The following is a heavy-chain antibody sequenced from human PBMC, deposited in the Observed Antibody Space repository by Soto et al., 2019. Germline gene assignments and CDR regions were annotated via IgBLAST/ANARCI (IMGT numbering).Heavy chain of an antibody. CDR3: AREGYYDSSGYYYVPDAFDL. CDR2: IDYSGST. J-gene: IGHJ3*01. V-gene: IGHV4-61*01. CDR1: GGSVSSGRYD. Sequence: SETLSLTCTVSGGSVSSGRYDWSWIRQPPGKGLEWMWYIDYSGSTNYNPSLKSRFTISGDTSKNQFSLKLSSVTAPDTAVYSCAREGYYDSSGYYYVPDAFDLWGQGTMVTVSS. D-gene: IGHD3-22*01.